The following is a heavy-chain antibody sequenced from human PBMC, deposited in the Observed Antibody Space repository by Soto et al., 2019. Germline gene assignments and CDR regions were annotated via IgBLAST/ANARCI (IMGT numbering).Heavy chain of an antibody. CDR3: ARVPCFACGSMPYLDK. CDR2: IWYDGNTK. CDR1: GFTVSNTG. V-gene: IGHV3-33*01. J-gene: IGHJ4*02. D-gene: IGHD2-2*01. Sequence: QVQLVESGGGVVQPGRSLRLSCAASGFTVSNTGMHWVRQAPGKGLEWVAVIWYDGNTKYYADSVRGRVTISRDISKNTLFLQIDSLRPEDTAIYYCARVPCFACGSMPYLDKWGQGTLVTVSS.